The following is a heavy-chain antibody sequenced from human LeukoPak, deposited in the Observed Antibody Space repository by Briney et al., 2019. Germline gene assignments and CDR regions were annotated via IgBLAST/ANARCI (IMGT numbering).Heavy chain of an antibody. V-gene: IGHV4-34*01. CDR3: ARDQRNYYGSGSPPYNWFDP. Sequence: TSETLSLTCAVYGGSFSGYYWSWIRQPPGKGLEWIGEINHSGSTNYNPSLKSRVTISVDTSKNQFSLKLSSVTAADTAVYYCARDQRNYYGSGSPPYNWFDPWGQGTLVTVSS. D-gene: IGHD3-10*01. CDR2: INHSGST. J-gene: IGHJ5*02. CDR1: GGSFSGYY.